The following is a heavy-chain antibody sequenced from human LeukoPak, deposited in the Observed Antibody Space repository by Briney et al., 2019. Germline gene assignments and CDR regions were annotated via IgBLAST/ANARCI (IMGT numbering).Heavy chain of an antibody. Sequence: ASVKVSCKASGYTFTSYGISWVRQAPGQGLEWMGWISAYNGNTNYAQKLHGRVTMTTDTSTSTDYMELRSLRSDDTAVYYCARDIAAAGTSWFDPWGQGTLVTVSS. V-gene: IGHV1-18*01. CDR3: ARDIAAAGTSWFDP. D-gene: IGHD6-13*01. CDR1: GYTFTSYG. J-gene: IGHJ5*02. CDR2: ISAYNGNT.